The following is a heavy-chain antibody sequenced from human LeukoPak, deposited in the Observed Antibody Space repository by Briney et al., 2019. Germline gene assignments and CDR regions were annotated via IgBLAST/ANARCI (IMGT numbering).Heavy chain of an antibody. Sequence: PGGSLRLSCAASGFTFSSYSMNWVRQAPGKGLEWVSYISSSSSTIYYADSVKGRFTISRDNAKNSLYLQMNSLRAEDTAVYYCARDSGRRDWYFDLWGRGTLVTVSS. V-gene: IGHV3-48*04. CDR3: ARDSGRRDWYFDL. CDR1: GFTFSSYS. D-gene: IGHD1-14*01. CDR2: ISSSSSTI. J-gene: IGHJ2*01.